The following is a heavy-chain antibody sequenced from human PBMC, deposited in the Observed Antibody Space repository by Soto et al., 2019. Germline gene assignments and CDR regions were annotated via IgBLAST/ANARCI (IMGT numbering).Heavy chain of an antibody. CDR2: IYYSGST. CDR1: GGSISSYY. J-gene: IGHJ5*02. CDR3: ARVITIIGVVIEQFDP. Sequence: SETLSLTCTVSGGSISSYYWSWIRQPPGKGLEWIGYIYYSGSTNYNPSLKSRVTISVDTSKNQFSLKLSSVTAADTAVYYCARVITIIGVVIEQFDPWGQGTLDTVSS. D-gene: IGHD3-3*01. V-gene: IGHV4-59*08.